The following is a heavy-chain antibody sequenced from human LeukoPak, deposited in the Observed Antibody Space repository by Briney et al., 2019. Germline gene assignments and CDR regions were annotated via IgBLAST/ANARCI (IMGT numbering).Heavy chain of an antibody. D-gene: IGHD3-3*01. CDR1: GYAFTRHY. V-gene: IGHV1-46*01. J-gene: IGHJ3*02. CDR3: AITYYDFWSGYFGSSAFDI. CDR2: INPSGSST. Sequence: ASVKVSCKASGYAFTRHYMHWVRQAPGQGLEWMGLINPSGSSTIYAQKFQGRVTMTRGMSTSTDYMELSSLRSEDTAVYYCAITYYDFWSGYFGSSAFDIWGQGTMVTVSS.